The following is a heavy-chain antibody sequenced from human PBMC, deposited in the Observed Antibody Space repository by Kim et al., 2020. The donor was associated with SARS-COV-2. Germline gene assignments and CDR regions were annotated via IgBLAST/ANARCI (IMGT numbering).Heavy chain of an antibody. CDR1: GFTFSNAW. D-gene: IGHD3-9*01. J-gene: IGHJ6*02. V-gene: IGHV3-15*01. CDR2: IKSKTDGGTT. CDR3: TTDPILINYDILTGYYRASKMDA. Sequence: GGSLRLSCAASGFTFSNAWMSWVRQAPGKGLEWVGRIKSKTDGGTTDYAAPVKGRFTISRDDSKNTLYLQMNSLKTEDTAVYYCTTDPILINYDILTGYYRASKMDAWGQGTTVTVSS.